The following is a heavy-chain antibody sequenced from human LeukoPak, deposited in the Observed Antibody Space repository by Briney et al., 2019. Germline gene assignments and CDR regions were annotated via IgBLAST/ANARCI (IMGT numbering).Heavy chain of an antibody. D-gene: IGHD1-1*01. V-gene: IGHV4-34*01. J-gene: IGHJ6*04. CDR2: INHSGST. CDR1: GGSFSGYY. Sequence: SETLSLTCAVYGGSFSGYYWSWIRQPPGKGLEWIGEINHSGSTNHNPSLKSRVTISVDTSKNQFSLKLSSVTAADTAVYYCARGGLFNWNPGSRYYYYGMDVWGKGTTVTVSS. CDR3: ARGGLFNWNPGSRYYYYGMDV.